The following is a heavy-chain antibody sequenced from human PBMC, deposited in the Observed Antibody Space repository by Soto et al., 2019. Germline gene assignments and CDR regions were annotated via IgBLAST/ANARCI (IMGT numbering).Heavy chain of an antibody. CDR3: AREFTYYVSSDSYIDY. CDR2: TYYRSRWYN. V-gene: IGHV6-1*01. D-gene: IGHD3-16*01. CDR1: GDSVSGNSAA. Sequence: PSQTLSLTCAISGDSVSGNSAAWNWIRQSPSRGLEWLGRTYYRSRWYNDYAVSVKSRITVTPDTSKNQFSLHLNSVTPEDTDVYYCAREFTYYVSSDSYIDYRGQADLVTAAS. J-gene: IGHJ4*02.